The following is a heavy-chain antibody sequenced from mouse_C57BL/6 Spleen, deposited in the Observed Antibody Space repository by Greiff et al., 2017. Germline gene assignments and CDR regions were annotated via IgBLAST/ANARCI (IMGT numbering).Heavy chain of an antibody. CDR1: GYTFTDHT. Sequence: VQLQESDAELVKPGASVKISCKVSGYTFTDHTIHWMKQRPEQGLEWIGYFYPRDGSTKYNEKFKGKAKLTADKSSSTAYMHLNSLTSEDSAVYFCASSYYSKNYFYYWGQGITLTVSS. V-gene: IGHV1-78*01. J-gene: IGHJ2*01. D-gene: IGHD2-5*01. CDR2: FYPRDGST. CDR3: ASSYYSKNYFYY.